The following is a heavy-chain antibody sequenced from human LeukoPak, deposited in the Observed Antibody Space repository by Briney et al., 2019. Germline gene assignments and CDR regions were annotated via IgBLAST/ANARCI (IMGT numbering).Heavy chain of an antibody. D-gene: IGHD3-22*01. CDR3: ARDRGYYDSSGYFP. J-gene: IGHJ5*02. CDR1: GFSFSNYG. V-gene: IGHV3-30*02. Sequence: GGSLRLSCAASGFSFSNYGMHWVRQAPGKGLEWVTFIRYDGGNKYYADSVKGRITISRDNSKNTVYLQMNSLRAEDTAVYYCARDRGYYDSSGYFPWGQGTLVTVSS. CDR2: IRYDGGNK.